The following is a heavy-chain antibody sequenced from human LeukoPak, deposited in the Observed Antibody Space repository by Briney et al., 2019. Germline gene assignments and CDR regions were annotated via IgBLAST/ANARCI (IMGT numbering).Heavy chain of an antibody. J-gene: IGHJ4*02. D-gene: IGHD2-2*01. CDR1: GGSISSGDYY. V-gene: IGHV4-30-4*08. CDR3: ARGATFRYCSSTSCYSGFDY. Sequence: PSQTLSLTCTVSGGSISSGDYYWSWIRQPPGKGLEWIGYIYYSGSTYYNPSLKSRVTISVDTSKNQFSLKLSSVTAADTAVYYCARGATFRYCSSTSCYSGFDYWGQGTLVTVSS. CDR2: IYYSGST.